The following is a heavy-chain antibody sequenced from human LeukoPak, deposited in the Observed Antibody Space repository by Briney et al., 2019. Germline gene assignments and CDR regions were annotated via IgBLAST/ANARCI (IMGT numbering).Heavy chain of an antibody. CDR3: ARVFAGFYMDV. CDR2: IYMSGDT. V-gene: IGHV4-4*07. J-gene: IGHJ6*03. Sequence: SETLSLTCTVSDDSIKSYSWRWIRLLAGERLEWIGLIYMSGDTNYNPSLKSRLDMSVDTSKDQVSLKLSSVTAADTAVYYCARVFAGFYMDVWGKGTTVIVSS. CDR1: DDSIKSYS. D-gene: IGHD2-21*01.